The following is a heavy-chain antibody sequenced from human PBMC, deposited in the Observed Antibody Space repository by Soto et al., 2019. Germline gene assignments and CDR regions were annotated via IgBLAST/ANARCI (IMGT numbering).Heavy chain of an antibody. D-gene: IGHD3-22*01. CDR3: AHSLILGSCDSSSCLWFFDF. J-gene: IGHJ4*02. CDR2: IYGNDDM. Sequence: QITLKESGPPLVKPTQTLTLTCTFSGFSLSGSRVAVGWIRQPPGKALEWLALIYGNDDMRYGPHLQSRLTISKDTSKNQVFLTVNNMDPVDTATYYCAHSLILGSCDSSSCLWFFDFWGQGILVTVSS. CDR1: GFSLSGSRVA. V-gene: IGHV2-5*01.